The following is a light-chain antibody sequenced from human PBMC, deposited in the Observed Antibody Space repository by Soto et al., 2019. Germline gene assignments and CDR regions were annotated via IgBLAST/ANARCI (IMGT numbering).Light chain of an antibody. Sequence: QSVLTQSPSASASLGASVKLTCTLSSGHSSYAIAWHQQRPEKGPRYLMKLNSDGSHSKGDGFPDRFSGSSSGAERYLTIASLQSEDEADYYCQSWGTGIQVFGGGTKVTVL. J-gene: IGLJ2*01. V-gene: IGLV4-69*01. CDR2: LNSDGSH. CDR3: QSWGTGIQV. CDR1: SGHSSYA.